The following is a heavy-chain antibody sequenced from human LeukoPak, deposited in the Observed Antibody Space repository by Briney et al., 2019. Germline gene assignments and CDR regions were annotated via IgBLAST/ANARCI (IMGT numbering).Heavy chain of an antibody. V-gene: IGHV3-48*03. Sequence: GGALRLSCAASGFTFSSFEMNWVRQAPGKGPGWVSYISSSGSTIYCADSVKGRFTISRDNAKNSLYLQMNSLRAEDTAVYYCARVWFGEFDYYYYGMDVWGQGTTVTVSS. CDR1: GFTFSSFE. CDR3: ARVWFGEFDYYYYGMDV. J-gene: IGHJ6*02. CDR2: ISSSGSTI. D-gene: IGHD3-10*01.